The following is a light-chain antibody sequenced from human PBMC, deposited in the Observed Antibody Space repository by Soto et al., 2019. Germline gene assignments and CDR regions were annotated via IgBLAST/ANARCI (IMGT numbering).Light chain of an antibody. CDR1: QSIDNY. CDR3: QQYNSYSPWT. J-gene: IGKJ1*01. CDR2: AAS. Sequence: DIQMTRSPSCLSACVVDRGTTTFRASQSIDNYLNWYQHKPGKDPNLLIYAASSLQSGVPSRFSGSGSGTEFTLTISSLQPDDFATYYCQQYNSYSPWTFGQGTKVDIK. V-gene: IGKV1-16*01.